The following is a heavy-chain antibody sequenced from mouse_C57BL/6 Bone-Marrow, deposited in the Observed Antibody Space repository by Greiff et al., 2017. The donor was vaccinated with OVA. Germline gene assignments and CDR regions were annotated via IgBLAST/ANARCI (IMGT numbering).Heavy chain of an antibody. J-gene: IGHJ4*01. Sequence: EVMFLESGGGLVKPGGSLKLSCAASGFTFSSYAMSWVRQTPEKRLEWVATISDGGSYTYYPDNVKGRFTISRDNAKNNLYLQMSHLKSEDTAMYYCARDSLDYYGSSYAFYAMDYWGQGTSVTVSS. D-gene: IGHD1-1*01. CDR3: ARDSLDYYGSSYAFYAMDY. CDR1: GFTFSSYA. CDR2: ISDGGSYT. V-gene: IGHV5-4*01.